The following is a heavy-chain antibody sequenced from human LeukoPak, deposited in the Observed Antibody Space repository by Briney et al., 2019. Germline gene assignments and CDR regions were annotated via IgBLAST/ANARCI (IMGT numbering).Heavy chain of an antibody. D-gene: IGHD1-1*01. CDR3: ASSNSIHLLFDY. J-gene: IGHJ4*02. V-gene: IGHV4-59*08. CDR2: IYYSGST. CDR1: GGSISSYY. Sequence: SETLSLTCTVSGGSISSYYWSWIRQPPGKGLEWIGYIYYSGSTNYNPSLKSRVTISVDTPKNQFSLKLSSVTAADTAVYYCASSNSIHLLFDYWGQGTLVTVSS.